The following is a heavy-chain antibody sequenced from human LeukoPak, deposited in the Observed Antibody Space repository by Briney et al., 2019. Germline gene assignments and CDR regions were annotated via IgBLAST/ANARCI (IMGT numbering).Heavy chain of an antibody. CDR3: ARRVPDYGVETFDY. CDR1: GYSFTSYW. J-gene: IGHJ4*02. Sequence: GESLKISCKSSGYSFTSYWIAWVRQMPGKDLEWMGIIYPGDSDTTYSPSFQGQVTISVDKSISTAYLQWSSLKASDTAMYYCARRVPDYGVETFDYWGQGTLVTVSS. V-gene: IGHV5-51*01. CDR2: IYPGDSDT. D-gene: IGHD4-17*01.